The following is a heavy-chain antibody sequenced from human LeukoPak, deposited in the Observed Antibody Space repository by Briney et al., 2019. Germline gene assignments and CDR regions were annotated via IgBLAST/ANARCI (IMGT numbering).Heavy chain of an antibody. CDR2: IYYSGST. J-gene: IGHJ2*01. CDR1: GGSISSGDYY. V-gene: IGHV4-30-4*01. CDR3: ARDQGYGSGFDL. Sequence: PSQTLSLTCTVSGGSISSGDYYWSWIRQPPGKGLEWIGYIYYSGSTYYNPSLKSRVTISVDTSKNQFSLKLSSVTAADTAVYYCARDQGYGSGFDLWGRGTLVTVSS. D-gene: IGHD3-10*01.